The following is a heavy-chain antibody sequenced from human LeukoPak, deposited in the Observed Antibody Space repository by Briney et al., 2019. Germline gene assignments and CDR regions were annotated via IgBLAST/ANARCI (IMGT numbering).Heavy chain of an antibody. V-gene: IGHV3-23*01. CDR3: VSSGWYGTFDI. J-gene: IGHJ3*02. CDR1: GFTFSSYA. Sequence: GGSLRLSCAASGFTFSSYAMSWVRQAPGKGLEWVSAISGSGGSTYYADSVKGRFTISRDNSKNTLYLQMNSLRAEDTAVYYCVSSGWYGTFDIWGQGTMVTVSS. D-gene: IGHD6-19*01. CDR2: ISGSGGST.